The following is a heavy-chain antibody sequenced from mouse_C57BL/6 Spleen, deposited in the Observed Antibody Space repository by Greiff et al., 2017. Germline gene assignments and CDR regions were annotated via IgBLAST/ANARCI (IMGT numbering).Heavy chain of an antibody. D-gene: IGHD2-4*01. CDR3: ARFGDYDEGAGDAMDY. Sequence: QVQLKESGAELVKPGASVKISCKASGYAFSSYWMNWVKQRPGKGLEWIGQIYPGDGDTNYNGKFKGKATLTADKSSSTAYMQLSSLTSEDSAVYFCARFGDYDEGAGDAMDYWGQGTSVTVSS. CDR2: IYPGDGDT. CDR1: GYAFSSYW. V-gene: IGHV1-80*01. J-gene: IGHJ4*01.